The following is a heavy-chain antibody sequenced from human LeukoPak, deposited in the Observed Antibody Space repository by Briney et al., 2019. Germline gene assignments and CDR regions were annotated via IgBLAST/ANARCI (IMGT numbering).Heavy chain of an antibody. CDR3: ARVFYDSSGDAFDI. CDR2: ISDYNGNT. J-gene: IGHJ3*02. D-gene: IGHD3-22*01. Sequence: GGSVTVSCKASGYTFTSYGMSWVRQAPGEGLEWMGWISDYNGNTNYAETIQGRVTINTDTSKNTDYMEMRSLRSDDTAVYYCARVFYDSSGDAFDIWGQGTMVTVSS. CDR1: GYTFTSYG. V-gene: IGHV1-18*01.